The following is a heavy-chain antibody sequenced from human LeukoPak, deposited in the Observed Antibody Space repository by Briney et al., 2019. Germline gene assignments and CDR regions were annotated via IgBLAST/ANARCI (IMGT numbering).Heavy chain of an antibody. Sequence: SETLSLTRTVSGGSISSGGYYWSWIRQHPGKGLEWIGYIYYSGSTYYNPSLKSRVTISVDTSKNQFSLKLSSVTAADTAVYYCARDLSIAAVHWYFDLWGRGTLVTVSS. J-gene: IGHJ2*01. D-gene: IGHD6-13*01. CDR1: GGSISSGGYY. CDR3: ARDLSIAAVHWYFDL. CDR2: IYYSGST. V-gene: IGHV4-31*03.